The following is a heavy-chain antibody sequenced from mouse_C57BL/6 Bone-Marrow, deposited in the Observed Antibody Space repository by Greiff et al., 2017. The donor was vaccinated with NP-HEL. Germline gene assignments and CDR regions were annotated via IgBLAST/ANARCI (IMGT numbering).Heavy chain of an antibody. J-gene: IGHJ1*03. V-gene: IGHV10-1*01. Sequence: EVMLVESGGGLVQPKGSLKLSCAASGFSFNTYAMNWVRQAPGKGLEWVARIRSKSNNYATYYADSVKDRFTISRDYSESMLYLQMNNLKTEDTDMYYCVRRAMVTTTGGYWYFDVWGTGTTVTVSS. CDR2: IRSKSNNYAT. CDR3: VRRAMVTTTGGYWYFDV. D-gene: IGHD2-2*01. CDR1: GFSFNTYA.